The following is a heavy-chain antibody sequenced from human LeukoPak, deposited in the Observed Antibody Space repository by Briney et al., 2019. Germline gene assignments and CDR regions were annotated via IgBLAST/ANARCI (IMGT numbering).Heavy chain of an antibody. V-gene: IGHV4-4*07. J-gene: IGHJ6*03. CDR3: ARDRGSSGWGYYYYYMDV. CDR1: GGSISSYY. CDR2: IYTSGST. Sequence: PSETLSLTCTVPGGSISSYYWSWIRQPAGKGLEWIGRIYTSGSTNYNPSLKSRVTMSVDTSKNQFSLKLSSVTAADTAVYYCARDRGSSGWGYYYYYMDVWGKGTTVTVSS. D-gene: IGHD6-19*01.